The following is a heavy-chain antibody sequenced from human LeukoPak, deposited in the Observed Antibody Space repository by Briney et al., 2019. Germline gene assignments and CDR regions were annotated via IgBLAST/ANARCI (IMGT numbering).Heavy chain of an antibody. D-gene: IGHD6-13*01. CDR3: AKPPYSSSWYAFVY. CDR1: GFTFSSYA. CDR2: ISGSGGST. V-gene: IGHV3-23*01. Sequence: TGGSLRLSCAASGFTFSSYAMGWVRQAPGKGLEWVSAISGSGGSTYYADSVKGRFTISRDNSKNTLYLQMNSLRAEDTAVYYCAKPPYSSSWYAFVYWGQGTLVTVSS. J-gene: IGHJ4*02.